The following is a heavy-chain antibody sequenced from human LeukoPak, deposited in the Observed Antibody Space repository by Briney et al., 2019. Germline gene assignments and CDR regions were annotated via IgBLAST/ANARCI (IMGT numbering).Heavy chain of an antibody. Sequence: PGGSLRLSCVASGFTFSSHAMSWVRQAPGKGLEWVSTVGTGFDTYYTDSVKGRFTISRDNSKNTLSLQMSSLRAGDTATYYCTKNVPGRAIDYWGQGTLVTVSS. CDR3: TKNVPGRAIDY. CDR2: VGTGFDT. J-gene: IGHJ4*02. CDR1: GFTFSSHA. V-gene: IGHV3-23*01. D-gene: IGHD2-15*01.